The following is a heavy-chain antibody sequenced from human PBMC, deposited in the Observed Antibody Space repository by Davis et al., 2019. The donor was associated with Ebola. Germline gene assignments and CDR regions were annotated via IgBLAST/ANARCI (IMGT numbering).Heavy chain of an antibody. CDR2: IYYSWSS. J-gene: IGHJ6*02. D-gene: IGHD6-6*01. CDR3: ARLADYYYYGMDV. CDR1: GGSFSGYY. Sequence: MPSETLSLTCAVYGGSFSGYYWSWIRQPPGKGLEWIGSIYYSWSSYYNPSLKSRVTISVDTSKNQFSLKLSSVTAADTAVYYCARLADYYYYGMDVWGQGTTVTVSS. V-gene: IGHV4-34*01.